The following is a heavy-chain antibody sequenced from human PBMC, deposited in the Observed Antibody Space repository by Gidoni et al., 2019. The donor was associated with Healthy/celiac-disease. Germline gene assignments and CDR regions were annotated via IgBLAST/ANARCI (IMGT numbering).Heavy chain of an antibody. D-gene: IGHD3-10*01. Sequence: QVQLQQWGAGLLKPSETLSLTCAVYGGSFSGYYWSWIRQPPGKGLEWIGEINHSGSTNYNPSLKSRVTISVDTSKNQFALKLSSVTAADTAVYYCARGTRGFGEPHGPNSFPAAFDIWGQGTMVTVSS. CDR3: ARGTRGFGEPHGPNSFPAAFDI. CDR2: INHSGST. V-gene: IGHV4-34*01. J-gene: IGHJ3*02. CDR1: GGSFSGYY.